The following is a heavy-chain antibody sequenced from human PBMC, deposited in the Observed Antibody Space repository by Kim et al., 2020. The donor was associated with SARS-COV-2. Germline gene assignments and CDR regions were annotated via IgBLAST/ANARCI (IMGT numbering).Heavy chain of an antibody. V-gene: IGHV3-9*01. J-gene: IGHJ4*02. CDR2: ISWNSGSI. CDR3: AKDGQYSSSSTFDY. Sequence: GGSLRLSCAASGFTFDDYAMHWVRQAPGKGLEWVSGISWNSGSIGYADSVKGRFTISRDNAKNSLYLQMNSLRAEDTALYYCAKDGQYSSSSTFDYWGQGTLVTVSS. D-gene: IGHD6-6*01. CDR1: GFTFDDYA.